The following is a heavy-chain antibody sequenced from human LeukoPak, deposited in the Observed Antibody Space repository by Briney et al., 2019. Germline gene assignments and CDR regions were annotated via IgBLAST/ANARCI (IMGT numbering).Heavy chain of an antibody. D-gene: IGHD5-18*01. CDR2: ILYDGSIK. CDR1: GFTFSTYT. Sequence: PGGSLRLSCAASGFTFSTYTMHWVRQAPGKGLEWVAVILYDGSIKQYAESVKGRFTISRDNSKNTLDLQMNSLGVEDTAVYYCVKDVGMVDTDYFDYWGQGTLVTVSS. CDR3: VKDVGMVDTDYFDY. V-gene: IGHV3-30*04. J-gene: IGHJ4*02.